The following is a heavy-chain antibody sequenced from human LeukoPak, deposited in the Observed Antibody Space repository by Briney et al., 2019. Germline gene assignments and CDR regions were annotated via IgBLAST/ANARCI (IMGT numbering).Heavy chain of an antibody. Sequence: SETLSLTCTVSGGSISSGSHHWGWFRQSPGKGLEWIGSLYYSRTTYYNPSLNSRVTISVVTSENQFSLKLSSVTAADTAVYFCARIKNMGGYYYDSSSYYFFDCWGQGTLVTVSS. J-gene: IGHJ4*02. CDR1: GGSISSGSHH. CDR2: LYYSRTT. V-gene: IGHV4-39*07. CDR3: ARIKNMGGYYYDSSSYYFFDC. D-gene: IGHD3-22*01.